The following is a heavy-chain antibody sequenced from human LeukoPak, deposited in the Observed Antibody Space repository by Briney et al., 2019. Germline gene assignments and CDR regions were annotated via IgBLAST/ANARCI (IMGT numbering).Heavy chain of an antibody. D-gene: IGHD5-12*01. V-gene: IGHV3-9*01. CDR1: GFTFDVYA. CDR2: ISWNRGRI. J-gene: IGHJ4*02. Sequence: GGSLRLSSAASGFTFDVYAMQWVRQAPGKGLEWVSGISWNRGRIGYADSVKGRFTISRDNSKNTMYLQMNSLRAEDTAVYYCAKGPHIVATLEDYWGQGTLVTVSS. CDR3: AKGPHIVATLEDY.